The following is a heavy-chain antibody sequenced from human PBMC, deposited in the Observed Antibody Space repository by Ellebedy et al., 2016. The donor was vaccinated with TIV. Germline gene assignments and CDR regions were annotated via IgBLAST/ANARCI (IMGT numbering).Heavy chain of an antibody. D-gene: IGHD1-7*01. Sequence: SETLSLXXTVSGGSISSSSYYWGWIRQPPGKGLEWIGSIYYSGSTYYNPSLKSRVTISVDTSKNQFSLKLSSVTAADTAVYYCARHITGTTFEGWFDPWGQGTLVTVSS. J-gene: IGHJ5*02. CDR1: GGSISSSSYY. V-gene: IGHV4-39*01. CDR3: ARHITGTTFEGWFDP. CDR2: IYYSGST.